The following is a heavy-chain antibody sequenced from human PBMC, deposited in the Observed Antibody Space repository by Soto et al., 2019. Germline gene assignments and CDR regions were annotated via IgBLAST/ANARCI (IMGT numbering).Heavy chain of an antibody. D-gene: IGHD3-9*01. CDR1: GYTFTSYG. J-gene: IGHJ4*02. Sequence: QVQLVQSGAEVKKPGASVKVSCKASGYTFTSYGISWVRPAPGQGLEWMGWISAYNGNTNYAQKLQGRVTMTTDTSTSTAYMELRSLRSDDTAVYYCARNHRKYDILTGPKTTHFDYWGQGTLVTVSS. CDR3: ARNHRKYDILTGPKTTHFDY. CDR2: ISAYNGNT. V-gene: IGHV1-18*01.